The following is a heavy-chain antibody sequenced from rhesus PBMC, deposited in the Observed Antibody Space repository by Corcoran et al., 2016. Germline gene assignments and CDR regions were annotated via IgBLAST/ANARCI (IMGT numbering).Heavy chain of an antibody. V-gene: IGHV4S7*01. Sequence: QVQLQESGPGLVKPSETLSLTCAVSGDSISSSHWWRWIRQSPGKGLEWIGYIYGSSGSTSDNPSLKSRVTISTDTSKNQFSLKLSSVTAADTAVYYCARGGRRGLDSWGQGVVVTVSS. D-gene: IGHD3-34*01. CDR1: GDSISSSHW. CDR3: ARGGRRGLDS. CDR2: IYGSSGST. J-gene: IGHJ6*01.